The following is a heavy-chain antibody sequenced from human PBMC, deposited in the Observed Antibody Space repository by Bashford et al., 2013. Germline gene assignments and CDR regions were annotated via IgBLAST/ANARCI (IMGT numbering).Heavy chain of an antibody. CDR1: GYTFTSYG. V-gene: IGHV1-18*01. Sequence: ASVKGLPARASGYTFTSYGISWVRQAPGQGLEWMGWISAYNGNTNYAQKLQGRVTMTTDTSTSTAYMELRSLRSDDTAVYYCARDGVYYYYMDVLGGKGTTVDRL. CDR2: ISAYNGNT. CDR3: ARDGVYYYYMDVL. J-gene: IGHJ6*03. D-gene: IGHD3-16*01.